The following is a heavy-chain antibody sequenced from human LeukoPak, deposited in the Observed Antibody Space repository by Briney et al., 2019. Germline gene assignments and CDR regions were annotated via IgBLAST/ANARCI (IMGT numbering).Heavy chain of an antibody. CDR1: GYTFTGFY. J-gene: IGHJ4*02. CDR2: INPHSGGI. D-gene: IGHD5-12*01. CDR3: ARDKALDIVGTTADY. Sequence: ASVKVSCKASGYTFTGFYIHWVRQAPGHGLEWMGWINPHSGGINYAQSFQGRVTLTRDTSISTAYMELSSLRSDDTAIYYCARDKALDIVGTTADYWGQGTLVTVSS. V-gene: IGHV1-2*02.